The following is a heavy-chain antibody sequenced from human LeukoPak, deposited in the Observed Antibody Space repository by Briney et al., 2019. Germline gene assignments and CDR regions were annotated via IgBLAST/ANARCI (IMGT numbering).Heavy chain of an antibody. D-gene: IGHD2-2*01. CDR2: ISSSGSTI. CDR3: ASRRPDCSSTSCSDY. J-gene: IGHJ4*02. Sequence: GGSLRLSCAASGFTFSDYYMGWIRQAPGKGLEWVSYISSSGSTIYYADSVKGRFTISRDNAKNSLYLQMNSLRAEDTAVYYCASRRPDCSSTSCSDYWGQGTLVTVSS. CDR1: GFTFSDYY. V-gene: IGHV3-11*01.